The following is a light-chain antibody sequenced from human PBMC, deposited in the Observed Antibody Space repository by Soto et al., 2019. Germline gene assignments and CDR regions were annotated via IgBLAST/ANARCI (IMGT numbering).Light chain of an antibody. V-gene: IGKV3-20*01. CDR1: QSISSTY. CDR2: AAS. Sequence: EIVLTQSPGTLSLSPGERATLSCRASQSISSTYLAWYRQKPGQAPRLLIYAASSRATGIPDRFCGSGSGTYFTLTICRLDPEDFAVYYCQQYYASSWTFGQGTKVDIK. CDR3: QQYYASSWT. J-gene: IGKJ1*01.